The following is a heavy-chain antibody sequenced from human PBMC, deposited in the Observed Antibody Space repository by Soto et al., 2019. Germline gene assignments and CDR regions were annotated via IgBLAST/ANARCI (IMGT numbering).Heavy chain of an antibody. CDR2: IYHSGST. Sequence: SETLSLTCAVSGGSISSSNWWSWVRQPPGRGLEWIGEIYHSGSTNYNPSLKSRVTISVDKSKNQFSLKLSSVTAADTAVYYCARNHRAVAECDYWGQGTLVTVSS. CDR1: GGSISSSNW. D-gene: IGHD6-19*01. J-gene: IGHJ4*02. CDR3: ARNHRAVAECDY. V-gene: IGHV4-4*02.